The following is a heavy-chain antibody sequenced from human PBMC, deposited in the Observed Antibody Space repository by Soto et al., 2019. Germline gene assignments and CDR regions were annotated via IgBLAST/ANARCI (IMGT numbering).Heavy chain of an antibody. CDR3: AREEMATIMAPGY. CDR1: GFTFSSYG. CDR2: IWYDGSNK. D-gene: IGHD5-12*01. Sequence: QVQLVESGGGVVQPGRSLRLSCAASGFTFSSYGMHWVRQAPDKGLEWVAVIWYDGSNKYYADSVKGRFTISRDNSKNTLYLQMNSLRAEDTAVYYCAREEMATIMAPGYWGQGTLVTVSS. V-gene: IGHV3-33*01. J-gene: IGHJ4*02.